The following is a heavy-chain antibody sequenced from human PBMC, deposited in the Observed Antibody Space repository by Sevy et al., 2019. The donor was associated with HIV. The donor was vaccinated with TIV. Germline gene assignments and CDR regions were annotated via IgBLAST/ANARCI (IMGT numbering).Heavy chain of an antibody. D-gene: IGHD2-2*01. CDR2: ISSSSSYI. CDR3: ARDLTYCSSTSCSAFDY. V-gene: IGHV3-21*04. Sequence: GGSLRLSCAASGFTFSRYSMNWVRQAPGKGLEWVSSISSSSSYIYYADSVKGRFTISRDNAKNSLYLQMNSLRAEDTAVYYCARDLTYCSSTSCSAFDYWGQGTLVTVSS. CDR1: GFTFSRYS. J-gene: IGHJ4*02.